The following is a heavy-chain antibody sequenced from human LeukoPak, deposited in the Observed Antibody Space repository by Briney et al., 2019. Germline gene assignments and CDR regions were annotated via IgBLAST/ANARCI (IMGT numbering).Heavy chain of an antibody. J-gene: IGHJ4*02. V-gene: IGHV1-3*02. Sequence: GASVKVSCKASGYTFTSYAMHWVRQAPGQRLEWMGWSNAGNGNTKYSQEFQGRVTITRDTSASTAYMELSSLRAEDTAVYYCAKDSTPHYDFWSGYSLGQDYWGQGTLVTVSS. CDR1: GYTFTSYA. CDR2: SNAGNGNT. CDR3: AKDSTPHYDFWSGYSLGQDY. D-gene: IGHD3-3*01.